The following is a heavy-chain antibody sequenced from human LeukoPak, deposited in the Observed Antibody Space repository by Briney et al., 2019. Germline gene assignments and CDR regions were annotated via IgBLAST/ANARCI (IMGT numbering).Heavy chain of an antibody. CDR2: INAGNGNT. Sequence: GASVKVSCKASGYTFTSYAMHWVRQAPGQRLEWMGWINAGNGNTKYSQEFQGRVTITRATSASTAYMELSSLRSEDMAVYYCARSRGLEYYFDYWGQGTLVTVSS. V-gene: IGHV1-3*03. D-gene: IGHD1-1*01. CDR3: ARSRGLEYYFDY. J-gene: IGHJ4*02. CDR1: GYTFTSYA.